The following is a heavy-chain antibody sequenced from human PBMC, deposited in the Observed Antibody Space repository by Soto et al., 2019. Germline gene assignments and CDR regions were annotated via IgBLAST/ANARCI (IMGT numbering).Heavy chain of an antibody. CDR2: INSDGSST. V-gene: IGHV3-74*01. J-gene: IGHJ6*02. D-gene: IGHD4-4*01. CDR1: GSTFSNDC. Sequence: EVQLVESGGGLLQPGGSLRLSCAVSGSTFSNDCMHWVRQAPGKGLVWVSHINSDGSSTNYADFVKGRFTIARDNAKNTVYLQMSSLRSEDTAVYYCARERSYRLDVWRPGTRVNVSS. CDR3: ARERSYRLDV.